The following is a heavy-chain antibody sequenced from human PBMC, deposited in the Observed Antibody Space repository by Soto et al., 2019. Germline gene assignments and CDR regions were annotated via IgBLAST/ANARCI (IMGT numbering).Heavy chain of an antibody. CDR2: INAGNGHT. CDR3: ARGVIGIPGWFDP. D-gene: IGHD2-21*01. J-gene: IGHJ5*02. CDR1: GDSFTTFA. V-gene: IGHV1-3*01. Sequence: QVHLVQSGAEVKKPGASVKVSCEASGDSFTTFAIHWMRQAPGQRHEWMGWINAGNGHTKNFQKFQDRVTFSRDTSANTVNMELSSLTPEDTAVYYCARGVIGIPGWFDPWGQGTLVTVSS.